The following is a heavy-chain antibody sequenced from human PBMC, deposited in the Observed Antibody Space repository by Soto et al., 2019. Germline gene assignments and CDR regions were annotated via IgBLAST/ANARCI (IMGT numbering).Heavy chain of an antibody. D-gene: IGHD2-21*02. Sequence: GGSLRLSCAASGFTFSSDWMHWVRQAPGKGLVWVSRINTDGSDTSYADYVKGRFTISRENAKKTLYLQMNSLRAEDTAVYYCASGTYCGGDCYSPTHYYGMDVWGQGT. J-gene: IGHJ6*02. V-gene: IGHV3-74*01. CDR2: INTDGSDT. CDR1: GFTFSSDW. CDR3: ASGTYCGGDCYSPTHYYGMDV.